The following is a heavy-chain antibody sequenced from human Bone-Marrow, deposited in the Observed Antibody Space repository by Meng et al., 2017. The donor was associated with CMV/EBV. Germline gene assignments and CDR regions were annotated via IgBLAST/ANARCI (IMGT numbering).Heavy chain of an antibody. D-gene: IGHD2-8*01. J-gene: IGHJ4*02. V-gene: IGHV3-15*01. CDR1: GFSFISAW. CDR3: SIDISEAGNGELDY. Sequence: GESLKISCAASGFSFISAWMTWVRQAPGKGLEWVGRIKSKGSGGTSDFAAPMEGRFTISRDDSKKTVYLQMNSLKSEDTAVYYCSIDISEAGNGELDYWAQGTLVTVSS. CDR2: IKSKGSGGTS.